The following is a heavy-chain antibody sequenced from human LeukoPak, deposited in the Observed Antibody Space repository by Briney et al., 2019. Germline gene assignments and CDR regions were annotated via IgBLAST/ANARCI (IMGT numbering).Heavy chain of an antibody. V-gene: IGHV4-39*07. Sequence: PSETLSLTCTVSGGSISSSSYYWGWIRQPPGKGLEWIGSIYYSGSTYYNPSLKSRVTISVDTSKNQFSLKLSSVTAADTAVYYCARVSPEGMAAAGMGFDYWGQGTPVTVSS. J-gene: IGHJ4*02. D-gene: IGHD6-13*01. CDR1: GGSISSSSYY. CDR3: ARVSPEGMAAAGMGFDY. CDR2: IYYSGST.